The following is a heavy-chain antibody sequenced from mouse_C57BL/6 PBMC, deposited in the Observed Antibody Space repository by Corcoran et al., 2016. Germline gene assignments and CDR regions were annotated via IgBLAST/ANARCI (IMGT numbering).Heavy chain of an antibody. CDR3: AGSRLAY. D-gene: IGHD1-1*01. CDR2: INPNNGGT. V-gene: IGHV1-26*01. CDR1: GYTFTDYY. J-gene: IGHJ3*01. Sequence: EVQLQQSGPELVKPGASVKISCKASGYTFTDYYMNWVKQSHGKSLEWIGDINPNNGGTSYNQKFKGKATLTVDKSSSTAYMELRSLTSEDSAVYYWAGSRLAYWGQGTLVTVSA.